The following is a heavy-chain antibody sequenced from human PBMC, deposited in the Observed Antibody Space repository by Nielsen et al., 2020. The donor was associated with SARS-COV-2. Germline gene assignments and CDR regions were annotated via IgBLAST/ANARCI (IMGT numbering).Heavy chain of an antibody. CDR3: ARALRHYYDSSGYYPNHFDY. CDR1: GGSVSSGSYY. J-gene: IGHJ4*02. Sequence: SETLSLTCTVSGGSVSSGSYYWSWIRQPPGKGLEWIGYIYYSGSTNYNPSLKSRVTISVDTSKNQFSLKLSSVTAADTAVYYCARALRHYYDSSGYYPNHFDYWGQGTLVTVSS. V-gene: IGHV4-61*01. CDR2: IYYSGST. D-gene: IGHD3-22*01.